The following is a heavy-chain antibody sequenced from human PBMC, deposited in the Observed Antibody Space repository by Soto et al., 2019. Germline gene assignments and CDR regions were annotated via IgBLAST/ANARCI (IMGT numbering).Heavy chain of an antibody. J-gene: IGHJ4*02. D-gene: IGHD1-1*01. CDR1: GGSISSGGYS. CDR2: IYHSGST. V-gene: IGHV4-30-2*01. Sequence: PSETLSLTCAVSGGSISSGGYSWSWIRQPPGKGLEWIGYIYHSGSTYYNPSLKSRVTISVDRSKNQFSLKLSSVTAADTAVYYCASKPYNWNTWMVYWGPGIQVTVSS. CDR3: ASKPYNWNTWMVY.